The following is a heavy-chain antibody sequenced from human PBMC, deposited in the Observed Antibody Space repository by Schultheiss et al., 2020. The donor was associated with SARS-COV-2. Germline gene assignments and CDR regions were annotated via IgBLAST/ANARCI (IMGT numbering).Heavy chain of an antibody. CDR3: AVIAVAGYDY. CDR2: INAGNGNT. V-gene: IGHV1-3*01. CDR1: GYTFTSYA. J-gene: IGHJ4*02. Sequence: ASVKVSCKASGYTFTSYAMHWVRQAPGQRLEWMGWINAGNGNTKFSQKFQGRVTISRDTSARTAYMELSSLRSEDTAVYYCAVIAVAGYDYWGQGTLVTVSS. D-gene: IGHD6-19*01.